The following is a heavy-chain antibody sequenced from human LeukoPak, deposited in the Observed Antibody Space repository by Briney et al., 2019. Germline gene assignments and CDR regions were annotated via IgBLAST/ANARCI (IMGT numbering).Heavy chain of an antibody. J-gene: IGHJ4*02. CDR1: GYTFTSYY. Sequence: VASVKVSCKASGYTFTSYYMHWVRQAPGQGLEWMGIINPSGGSTSYAQKFQGRVTMTRDTSTSTVYMELSSLRSEDTAVYYCARNYYYDSSGYYDEFDYWGQGTLVTVSS. CDR3: ARNYYYDSSGYYDEFDY. CDR2: INPSGGST. D-gene: IGHD3-22*01. V-gene: IGHV1-46*01.